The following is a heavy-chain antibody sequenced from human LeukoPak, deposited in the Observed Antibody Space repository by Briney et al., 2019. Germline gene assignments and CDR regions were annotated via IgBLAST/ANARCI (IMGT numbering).Heavy chain of an antibody. CDR3: ARARGKPTVTTFYYGMDV. Sequence: PSETLSLTCAVYGGPFSGYYWSWIRQPPGKGLEWIGEINHSGSTNYNPSLKSRVTISVDTSKNQFSLKLSSVTAADTAVYYCARARGKPTVTTFYYGMDVWGQGTTVTVSS. V-gene: IGHV4-34*01. D-gene: IGHD4-17*01. CDR2: INHSGST. CDR1: GGPFSGYY. J-gene: IGHJ6*02.